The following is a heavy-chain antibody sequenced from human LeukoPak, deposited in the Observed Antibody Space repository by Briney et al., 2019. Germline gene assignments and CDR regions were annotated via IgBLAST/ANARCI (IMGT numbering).Heavy chain of an antibody. Sequence: SETLSLTCAVHGGSFSNSYWGWIRQPPGKGLEWIGEINHSGSTNYNPSLKSRLSISVDTSKNQFSLNLSSATAADTAVYYCASTGYCSSISCYGVIDYWGQGTLVTVSS. V-gene: IGHV4-34*01. J-gene: IGHJ4*02. D-gene: IGHD2-2*01. CDR3: ASTGYCSSISCYGVIDY. CDR1: GGSFSNSY. CDR2: INHSGST.